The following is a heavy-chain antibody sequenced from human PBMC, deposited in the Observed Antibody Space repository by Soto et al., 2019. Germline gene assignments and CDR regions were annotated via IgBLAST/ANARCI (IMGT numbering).Heavy chain of an antibody. CDR2: MDPNSGVT. CDR3: ARERKFDFWRKGLDV. CDR1: GYTFTSHD. V-gene: IGHV1-8*01. Sequence: QVQLVQSGAEVKKPGASVKVSCKASGYTFTSHDIKWVRQATGQGLEWMGWMDPNSGVTGYAQKFQGRDTMTRNTSTNTAHMELSSLTSDDTAVYYCARERKFDFWRKGLDVWGQGTTVTVSS. D-gene: IGHD3-3*01. J-gene: IGHJ6*02.